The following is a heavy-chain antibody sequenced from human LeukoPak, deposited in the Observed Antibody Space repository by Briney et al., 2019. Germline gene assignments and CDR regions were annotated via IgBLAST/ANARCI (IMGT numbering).Heavy chain of an antibody. CDR2: FDPEDGET. CDR1: GYTFTSYD. CDR3: ATDLLCSSTSCYIE. Sequence: ASVKVSCKASGYTFTSYDINWVRQATGQGLEWMGGFDPEDGETIYAQKFQGRVTMTEDTSTDTAYMELSSLRSEDTAVNYCATDLLCSSTSCYIEWGQGTLVTVSS. J-gene: IGHJ4*02. V-gene: IGHV1-24*01. D-gene: IGHD2-2*02.